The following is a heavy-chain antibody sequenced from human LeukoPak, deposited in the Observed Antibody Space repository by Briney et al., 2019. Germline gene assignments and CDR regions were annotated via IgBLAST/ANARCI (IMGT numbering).Heavy chain of an antibody. D-gene: IGHD3-22*01. J-gene: IGHJ5*02. Sequence: GGSLRLSCAASGFTFRSYEMNWVRQAPGKGLEWVSYISSSDSTSHYAAPGKGRFTISKDNAKNSLYLQMNSLRVEDMGVYYCARETRGHYYDSSGPDHWGQGTLVTVSS. CDR3: ARETRGHYYDSSGPDH. CDR2: ISSSDSTS. CDR1: GFTFRSYE. V-gene: IGHV3-48*03.